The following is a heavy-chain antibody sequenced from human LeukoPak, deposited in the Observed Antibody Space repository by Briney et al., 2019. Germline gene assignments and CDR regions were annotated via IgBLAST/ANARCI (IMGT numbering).Heavy chain of an antibody. J-gene: IGHJ4*02. Sequence: PETLSLTCTVSGDSISSYYWSWVRQPPGKGLEWIGYIYYSGSTNYNPSLKSRVTISVDTSKNQFSLKLSSVTAADTAVYYCARSDAVAVDYWGQGTLVTVSS. V-gene: IGHV4-59*01. D-gene: IGHD6-19*01. CDR3: ARSDAVAVDY. CDR2: IYYSGST. CDR1: GDSISSYY.